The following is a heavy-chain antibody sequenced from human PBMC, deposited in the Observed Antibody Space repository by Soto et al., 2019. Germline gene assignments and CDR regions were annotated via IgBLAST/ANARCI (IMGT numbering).Heavy chain of an antibody. D-gene: IGHD1-26*01. CDR3: AAVRGSLGSLSFDY. J-gene: IGHJ4*02. Sequence: EVLLQQSGAEAREPGGVVKMSCAVSGITFSDLHMHWVKQAPGTGLEWVGLVEVENDDRLYAEKYRGRLNINTDTSRHTSYMELTSLTSDDTAIYFCAAVRGSLGSLSFDYWGQGTQVTVSA. CDR1: GITFSDLH. V-gene: IGHV1-69-2*01. CDR2: VEVENDDR.